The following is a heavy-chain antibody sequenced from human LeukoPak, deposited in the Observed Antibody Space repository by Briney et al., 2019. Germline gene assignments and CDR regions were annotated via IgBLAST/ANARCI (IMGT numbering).Heavy chain of an antibody. Sequence: SKTLSLTCAVSGGSISSGGYYWSWIRQPPGKGLEWIGYIYYSGSTNYNPSLKSRVTISVDTSKNQFSLKLSSVTAADTAVYYCARYCSSTSCYADAFDIWGQGTMVTVSS. J-gene: IGHJ3*02. D-gene: IGHD2-2*01. CDR1: GGSISSGGYY. V-gene: IGHV4-61*08. CDR3: ARYCSSTSCYADAFDI. CDR2: IYYSGST.